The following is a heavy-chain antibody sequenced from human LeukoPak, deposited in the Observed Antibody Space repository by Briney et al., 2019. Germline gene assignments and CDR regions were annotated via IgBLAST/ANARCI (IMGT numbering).Heavy chain of an antibody. J-gene: IGHJ4*02. CDR2: INHSGST. D-gene: IGHD6-13*01. Sequence: PSETLSLTCTVSGVSISRYYWSWIRQPPGKGLEWIGEINHSGSTNYNPSLKSRVTISVDTSKNQFSLKLSSVTAADTAVYYCARQASSSSWGSSRGYFDYWGQGTLVTVSS. CDR3: ARQASSSSWGSSRGYFDY. V-gene: IGHV4-34*01. CDR1: GVSISRYY.